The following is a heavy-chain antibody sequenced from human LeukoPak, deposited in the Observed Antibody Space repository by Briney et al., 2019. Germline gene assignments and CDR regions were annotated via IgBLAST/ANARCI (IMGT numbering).Heavy chain of an antibody. J-gene: IGHJ6*02. D-gene: IGHD3-3*01. Sequence: GRSLRLSCAASGFTFSSYAMHWVRQAPGKGLEWVAVISYDGSNKYYADSVKGRFTISRDNSKNTLYLQMNSLRAEDTAMYYCARELSEYGMDVWGQGTTVTVSS. CDR3: ARELSEYGMDV. V-gene: IGHV3-30*04. CDR1: GFTFSSYA. CDR2: ISYDGSNK.